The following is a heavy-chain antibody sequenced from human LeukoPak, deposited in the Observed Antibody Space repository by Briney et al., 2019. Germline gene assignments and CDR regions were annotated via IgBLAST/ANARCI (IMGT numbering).Heavy chain of an antibody. J-gene: IGHJ3*02. D-gene: IGHD6-19*01. CDR2: IGWNGAYI. CDR3: AKVVAVAGSKGVRAFDI. CDR1: GFTFDDYA. V-gene: IGHV3-9*01. Sequence: PGRSLRLSCAASGFTFDDYAMHWVRQAPGKGLEWVSGIGWNGAYIVYVDSVKGRFTISRDNAKNSLYPQMNSLRAEDTALYYCAKVVAVAGSKGVRAFDIWGPGTMVTVSS.